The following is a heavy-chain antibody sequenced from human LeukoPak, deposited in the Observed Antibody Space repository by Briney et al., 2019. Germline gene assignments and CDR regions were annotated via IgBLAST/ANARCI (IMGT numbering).Heavy chain of an antibody. CDR2: ISSDGSKT. V-gene: IGHV3-30*01. CDR3: ARDSTYWYDSGSSGPHYFDY. D-gene: IGHD3-10*01. CDR1: GFIFSNYA. Sequence: GRSPRLACAASGFIFSNYAMHWVRQAPGKGLEWVALISSDGSKTYHADSVKGRFSISRDNSKNTLYLQLNSLRAEDTSVYYCARDSTYWYDSGSSGPHYFDYWGQGTLVTVSS. J-gene: IGHJ4*02.